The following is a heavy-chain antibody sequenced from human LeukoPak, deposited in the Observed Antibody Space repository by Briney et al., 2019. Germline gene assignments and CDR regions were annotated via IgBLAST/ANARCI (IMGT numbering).Heavy chain of an antibody. CDR1: GGTFSSYA. J-gene: IGHJ6*02. CDR2: IIPIFGTA. CDR3: ARDPAQVLSDYGMGV. V-gene: IGHV1-69*13. D-gene: IGHD2-15*01. Sequence: ASVKVSCKASGGTFSSYAISWVRQAPGQGLEWMGGIIPIFGTANYAQKFQGRVTITADESTSTAYMELSSLRSEDTAVYYCARDPAQVLSDYGMGVWGQGTTVTVSS.